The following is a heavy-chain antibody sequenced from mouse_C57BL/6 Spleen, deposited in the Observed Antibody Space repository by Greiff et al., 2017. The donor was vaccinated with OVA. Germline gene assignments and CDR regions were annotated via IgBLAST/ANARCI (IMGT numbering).Heavy chain of an antibody. J-gene: IGHJ2*01. CDR1: GYTFTSYW. V-gene: IGHV1-55*01. CDR2: IYRGSGST. CDR3: ARHAYCSSVDD. D-gene: IGHD1-1*01. Sequence: QVQLQQSGAGLVKPGASVKMSCTASGYTFTSYWLTWVKQRPGQGLEWIGDIYRGSGSTNYIENFKGKAPLTVDSSSSPPFLQRGSLTSEESGVYYCARHAYCSSVDDWGQGTPVTVSA.